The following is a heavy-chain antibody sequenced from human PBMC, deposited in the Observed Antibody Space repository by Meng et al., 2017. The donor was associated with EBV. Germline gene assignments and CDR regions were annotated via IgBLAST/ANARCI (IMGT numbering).Heavy chain of an antibody. CDR2: FLPRLGAP. CDR3: ASESGRGYTPDY. D-gene: IGHD3-10*01. CDR1: GGPFRYYA. V-gene: IGHV1-69*01. Sequence: VQLVQAPAGGKKPASSVKVSCKTSGGPFRYYASSWVRQAPGQGLEWLGGFLPRLGAPNYAQKFHGRVKITADESTSTHYMDLSSLRSEDTAIYYCASESGRGYTPDYWGQGTLVTVSS. J-gene: IGHJ4*02.